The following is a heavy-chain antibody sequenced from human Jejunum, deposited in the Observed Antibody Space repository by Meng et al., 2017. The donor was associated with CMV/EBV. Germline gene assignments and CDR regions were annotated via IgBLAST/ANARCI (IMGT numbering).Heavy chain of an antibody. J-gene: IGHJ5*02. CDR2: IWVNGSEK. Sequence: SVFTFSNFGIHSVRQAPGKGLEWVAVIWVNGSEKYYSDSVKGRFTISRDNPKNTLYLQMNSLRPEDTAVYFCAKGGSGSYDWFDPWGQGTLVTVSS. CDR3: AKGGSGSYDWFDP. D-gene: IGHD1-26*01. V-gene: IGHV3-33*03. CDR1: VFTFSNFG.